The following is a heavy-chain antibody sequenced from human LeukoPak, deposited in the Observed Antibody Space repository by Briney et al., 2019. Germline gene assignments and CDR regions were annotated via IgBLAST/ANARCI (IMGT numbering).Heavy chain of an antibody. Sequence: ASVKVSCKASGYTFTSYGISWERQAPGQGLEWMGWISAYNGNINYAQKLQGRVTMTTDTSTSTAYMELRSLRSDDTAVYYCARLSIVGATFDYWGQGTLVTVSS. CDR2: ISAYNGNI. CDR1: GYTFTSYG. D-gene: IGHD1-26*01. V-gene: IGHV1-18*01. J-gene: IGHJ4*02. CDR3: ARLSIVGATFDY.